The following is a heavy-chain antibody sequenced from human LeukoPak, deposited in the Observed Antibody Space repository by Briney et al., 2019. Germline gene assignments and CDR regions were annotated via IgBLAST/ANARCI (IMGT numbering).Heavy chain of an antibody. CDR2: INPNAGST. CDR3: ARDQQYSPGYVY. D-gene: IGHD3-22*01. V-gene: IGHV1-46*01. J-gene: IGHJ4*02. Sequence: ASVKVSCKASGYTFTSYYMHWVRQAPGQGLEWMGIINPNAGSTTYAEKFQARVKMTSDTSTGTVYMELSRLRSEDTAVCFCARDQQYSPGYVYWGQGTLVTVSS. CDR1: GYTFTSYY.